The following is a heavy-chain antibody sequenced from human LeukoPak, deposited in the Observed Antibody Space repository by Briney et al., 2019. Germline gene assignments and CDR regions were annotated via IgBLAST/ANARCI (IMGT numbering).Heavy chain of an antibody. J-gene: IGHJ4*02. CDR1: GGSISSYY. V-gene: IGHV4-59*01. CDR2: IYYSGST. Sequence: KPSETLSLTCTVSGGSISSYYWSWIRQPPGKGLEWIGYIYYSGSTNYNPSLKSRVTISVDTSKNQFSLKLSSVTAADTAVYYCARSHSLWTSFDCWGQGTLVTVSS. D-gene: IGHD3/OR15-3a*01. CDR3: ARSHSLWTSFDC.